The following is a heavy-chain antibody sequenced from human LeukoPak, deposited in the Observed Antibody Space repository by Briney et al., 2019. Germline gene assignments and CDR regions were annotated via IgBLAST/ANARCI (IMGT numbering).Heavy chain of an antibody. D-gene: IGHD3-22*01. CDR1: GFTFDDYG. Sequence: GGSLRLSCAASGFTFDDYGMSWVRQAPGKGLEWVSGINWNGGSTVYADSVKGRFTISRDNAKNSLYLQMNSLRAEDTAVYYCGGNHYDSSGYSPYYYYMDVWGKGTTVTISS. V-gene: IGHV3-20*04. CDR2: INWNGGST. J-gene: IGHJ6*03. CDR3: GGNHYDSSGYSPYYYYMDV.